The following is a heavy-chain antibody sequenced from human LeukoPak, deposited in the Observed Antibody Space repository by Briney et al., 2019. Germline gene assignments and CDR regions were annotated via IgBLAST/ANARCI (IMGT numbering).Heavy chain of an antibody. D-gene: IGHD5-24*01. CDR2: ISPTGIHL. CDR1: GFTFSDYN. CDR3: AREWWLQPNYYYGMDV. V-gene: IGHV3-48*01. Sequence: GGSLRLSCAASGFTFSDYNMNWVRQARGKGREWVSFISPTGIHLVYAHSVSARFTISRHNSNTTLYLQMNSQRADDTAVYYCAREWWLQPNYYYGMDVWGQGTTVTVSS. J-gene: IGHJ6*02.